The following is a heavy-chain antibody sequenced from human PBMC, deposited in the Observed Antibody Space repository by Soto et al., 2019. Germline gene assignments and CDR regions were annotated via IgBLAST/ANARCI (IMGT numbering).Heavy chain of an antibody. J-gene: IGHJ4*02. Sequence: EVQLVESGGGLVQPGGSLRLSCAASGFTVSSNYMSWVRQAPGKGLEWVSVIYSGGSTYYADSVKGRFTISRDNSKNTLDFQRNSLGGGETAVYYGGGEGGGAAAGLDYWGQGTLVTVSS. CDR3: GGEGGGAAAGLDY. V-gene: IGHV3-66*01. CDR2: IYSGGST. D-gene: IGHD6-13*01. CDR1: GFTVSSNY.